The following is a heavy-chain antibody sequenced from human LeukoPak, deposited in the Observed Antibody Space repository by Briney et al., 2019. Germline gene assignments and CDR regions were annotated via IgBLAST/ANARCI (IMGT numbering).Heavy chain of an antibody. V-gene: IGHV1-46*01. CDR2: INPSGGST. Sequence: AAVKVSCRASGYIFTSYFIHWVRQAPGQGLEWMGIINPSGGSTSYAQQFQGRVSMNRDTPTSTVYMELSSLRSEDTAVYYCARAARSEWYGFFDYWGQGTLVTVSS. CDR3: ARAARSEWYGFFDY. CDR1: GYIFTSYF. J-gene: IGHJ4*02. D-gene: IGHD6-19*01.